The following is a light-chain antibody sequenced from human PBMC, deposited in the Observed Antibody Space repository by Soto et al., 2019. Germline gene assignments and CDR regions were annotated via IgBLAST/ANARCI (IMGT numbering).Light chain of an antibody. V-gene: IGLV1-44*01. CDR3: AAWDDSLNGRV. CDR1: NSSIGSNT. J-gene: IGLJ1*01. Sequence: SVLTQPPSASGTPGQRVTISCSGSNSSIGSNTVNWYQQLPGTAPKLLIYYDNLRPSGVPDRISGSKSGTSASLAISGLQSDDEADYYCAAWDDSLNGRVFGTGTRSPS. CDR2: YDN.